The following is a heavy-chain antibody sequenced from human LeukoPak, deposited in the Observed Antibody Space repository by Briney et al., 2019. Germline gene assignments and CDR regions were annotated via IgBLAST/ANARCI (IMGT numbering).Heavy chain of an antibody. Sequence: EPSETLSLTCTVSGGSISSYYWSWIRQPPGKGLEWIGYIYYSGSTNYNPSLKSRVTISVDTSKNHFSLKLSSVTAADTAVYYCARVEAALVDPWGQGTLVTVSS. J-gene: IGHJ5*02. CDR2: IYYSGST. V-gene: IGHV4-59*01. D-gene: IGHD2-15*01. CDR1: GGSISSYY. CDR3: ARVEAALVDP.